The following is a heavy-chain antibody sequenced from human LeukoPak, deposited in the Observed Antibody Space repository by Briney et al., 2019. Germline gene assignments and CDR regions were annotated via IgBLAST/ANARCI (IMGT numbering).Heavy chain of an antibody. Sequence: GGSLRLSCATSGLTFSSYAMSWVRQAPGKGLEWVSCISGSGSSTYYADSVKGRFTISRDNSKNTLYLQMNSLRAEDTAIYYCARSGADGYSLDAFDVWGQGTMVTVSS. D-gene: IGHD5-24*01. CDR1: GLTFSSYA. CDR3: ARSGADGYSLDAFDV. V-gene: IGHV3-23*01. J-gene: IGHJ3*01. CDR2: ISGSGSST.